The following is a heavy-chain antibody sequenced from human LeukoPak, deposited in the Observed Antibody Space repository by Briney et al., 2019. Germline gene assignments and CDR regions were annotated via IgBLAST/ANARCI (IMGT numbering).Heavy chain of an antibody. Sequence: SETLSLTCTVSGYSISSGYYWGWIRQPPGKGLEWIGSIYHSGSTYYNPSLKSRVTISVDTSKNQFSLKLTSVTAADTAVYYCARHSYDILTGYYLHFDYWGQGTLDTVSS. CDR3: ARHSYDILTGYYLHFDY. CDR1: GYSISSGYY. V-gene: IGHV4-38-2*02. J-gene: IGHJ4*02. CDR2: IYHSGST. D-gene: IGHD3-9*01.